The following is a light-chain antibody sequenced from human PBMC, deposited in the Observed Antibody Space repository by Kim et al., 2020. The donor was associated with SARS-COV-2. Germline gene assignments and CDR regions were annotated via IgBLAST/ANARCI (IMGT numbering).Light chain of an antibody. J-gene: IGLJ2*01. V-gene: IGLV2-23*01. Sequence: QSITISCTGTSSDVGSYNLVAWYQQHPGKAPKLMIYEGSKRPSGVSNRFSGSKSGNTASLTISGLQAEDEADYDCCSYAGSSTYVVFGGGTQLTVL. CDR3: CSYAGSSTYVV. CDR2: EGS. CDR1: SSDVGSYNL.